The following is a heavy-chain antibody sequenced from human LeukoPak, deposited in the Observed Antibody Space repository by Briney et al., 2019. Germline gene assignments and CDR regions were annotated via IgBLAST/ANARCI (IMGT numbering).Heavy chain of an antibody. CDR2: IDQDGTEE. CDR1: GFTVNTYW. J-gene: IGHJ6*04. V-gene: IGHV3-7*03. CDR3: ARGFDANYGMDV. Sequence: GGSLRLSCAASGFTVNTYWMNWVRQAPGKGLEWVANIDQDGTEEYYVESVKGRFTIFRDNAKNSVLLQMNSLRADDTAVYYCARGFDANYGMDVWGKGTRSPSPQ. D-gene: IGHD3-9*01.